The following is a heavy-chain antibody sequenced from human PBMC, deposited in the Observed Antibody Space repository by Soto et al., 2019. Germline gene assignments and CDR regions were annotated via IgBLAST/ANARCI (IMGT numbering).Heavy chain of an antibody. J-gene: IGHJ4*02. CDR1: GYAFSSDY. Sequence: GASVKGSWKAAGYAFSSDYRHWGRQAPGQGLEWMGIINPSGGSTNYAQKLQGRVAMTRDTSTSTVYMELNSLRSEDTAVYYCARPPYPGCINAVCYPLDYWGQGTLVTVSS. CDR3: ARPPYPGCINAVCYPLDY. CDR2: INPSGGST. D-gene: IGHD2-8*01. V-gene: IGHV1-46*01.